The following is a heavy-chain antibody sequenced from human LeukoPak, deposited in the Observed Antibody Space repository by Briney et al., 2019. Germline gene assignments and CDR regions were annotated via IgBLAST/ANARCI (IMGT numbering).Heavy chain of an antibody. V-gene: IGHV3-64*01. CDR3: ARAVGSVFGVVTDYFDY. CDR2: ISSNGGST. Sequence: PGGSLRLSCAASGFTFSSYAMHWVRQAPGKGLEYVSAISSNGGSTYYANSVQGRFPISRDNSKNTLYLQMGSLRAEDMAVYYCARAVGSVFGVVTDYFDYWGQGTLVTVSS. CDR1: GFTFSSYA. J-gene: IGHJ4*02. D-gene: IGHD3-3*01.